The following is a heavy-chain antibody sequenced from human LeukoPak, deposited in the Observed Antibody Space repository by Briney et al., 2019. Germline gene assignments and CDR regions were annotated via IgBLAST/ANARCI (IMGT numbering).Heavy chain of an antibody. Sequence: PGGSLRLSCAASGFTFSDYWMTWVRQAPGQGLAWVAHINQDGSEQHFVGSAQGRFTISRDNAKNSLYLQMDSLRAEDTAVYYCAGGALDYWGQGTPVTVSS. V-gene: IGHV3-7*04. CDR2: INQDGSEQ. D-gene: IGHD3-16*01. J-gene: IGHJ1*01. CDR3: AGGALDY. CDR1: GFTFSDYW.